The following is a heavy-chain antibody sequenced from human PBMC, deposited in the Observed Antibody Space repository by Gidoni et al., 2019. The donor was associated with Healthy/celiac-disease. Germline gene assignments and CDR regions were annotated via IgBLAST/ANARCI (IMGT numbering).Heavy chain of an antibody. Sequence: EVQLVDSGGGLVPPGGSLRLSCAASGFTFSSYSMNWVRQAPGKGLEWVSYISSSSSTIYYADSVKGRFTISRDNAKNSLDLQMNSLGDEDTAVYYWARETLGEKDYWGQGNLVTVSS. D-gene: IGHD3-10*01. CDR2: ISSSSSTI. J-gene: IGHJ4*02. CDR1: GFTFSSYS. V-gene: IGHV3-48*02. CDR3: ARETLGEKDY.